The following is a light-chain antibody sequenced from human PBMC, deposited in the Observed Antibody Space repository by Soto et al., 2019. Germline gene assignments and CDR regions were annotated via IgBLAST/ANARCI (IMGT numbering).Light chain of an antibody. CDR3: QQSYETPET. CDR1: QSISKY. Sequence: DIEMTQSPSSLSASVGDRVTITCRASQSISKYLNWYQQKPGKAPKLLISVVSNLHGGAPSRFSGAVSGTDFTLTISNLQPEDFATYHCQQSYETPETFGQGTTVEFK. V-gene: IGKV1-39*01. J-gene: IGKJ1*01. CDR2: VVS.